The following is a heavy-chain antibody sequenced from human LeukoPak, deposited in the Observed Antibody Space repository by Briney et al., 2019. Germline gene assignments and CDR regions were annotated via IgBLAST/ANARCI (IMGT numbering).Heavy chain of an antibody. J-gene: IGHJ4*02. D-gene: IGHD3/OR15-3a*01. Sequence: GGSLRLSCAASEFTFSSYAMHWVRQAPGKGLEWVALVSNDGGDKYYADSVKGRFTISRDNSKNTLYLQMNSLRGEDTGVYYCAKAHLLDWLLPFDYWGQGTLVAVSS. CDR3: AKAHLLDWLLPFDY. CDR1: EFTFSSYA. V-gene: IGHV3-30*18. CDR2: VSNDGGDK.